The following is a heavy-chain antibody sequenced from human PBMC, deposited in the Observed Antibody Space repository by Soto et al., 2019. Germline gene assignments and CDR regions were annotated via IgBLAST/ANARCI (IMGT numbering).Heavy chain of an antibody. Sequence: PGGSLRLSCAASGFTFAHYAMHWVRHSPGKGLEWVAFMSHDENRKLYSDSVKGRFTISRDNSKSTLYLQMSRLRAEDTAVYYCAKFYVFWCAGENPLFASWGRGTLVPGSS. CDR3: AKFYVFWCAGENPLFAS. CDR2: MSHDENRK. V-gene: IGHV3-30*18. CDR1: GFTFAHYA. J-gene: IGHJ4*02. D-gene: IGHD3-3*01.